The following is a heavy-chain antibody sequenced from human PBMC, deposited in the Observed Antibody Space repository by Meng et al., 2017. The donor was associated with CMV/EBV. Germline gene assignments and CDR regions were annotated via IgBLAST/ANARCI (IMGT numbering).Heavy chain of an antibody. J-gene: IGHJ3*02. D-gene: IGHD2-21*01. CDR1: GFTVSSNY. CDR3: ASRAYCGGDCFDAFDI. CDR2: ISSSSSTI. V-gene: IGHV3-48*04. Sequence: GESLKISCAASGFTVSSNYVNWVRQAPGKGLEWVSYISSSSSTIYYADSVKGRFTISRDNAKNSLYLQMNSLRAEDTAVYYCASRAYCGGDCFDAFDIWGQGTMVTVSS.